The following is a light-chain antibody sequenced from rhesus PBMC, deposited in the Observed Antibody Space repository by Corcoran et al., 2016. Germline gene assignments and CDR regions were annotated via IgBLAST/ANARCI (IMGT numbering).Light chain of an antibody. Sequence: DIQMTQSPSSLSASVGDTVTITCRASQSISSWLAWYQQKPGKAPKLLSYKASTLQSGVPSRFSGSGSGTDFTLTINSLQSEDFATYYCQQYSSSPLTFGPGTKLDLK. CDR3: QQYSSSPLT. CDR1: QSISSW. CDR2: KAS. V-gene: IGKV1-22*01. J-gene: IGKJ3*01.